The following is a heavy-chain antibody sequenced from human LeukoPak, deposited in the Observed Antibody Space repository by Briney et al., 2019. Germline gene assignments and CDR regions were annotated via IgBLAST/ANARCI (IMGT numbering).Heavy chain of an antibody. CDR3: ARTWSSTSQQFDP. Sequence: GESLKISCKGSGYSFTSYWIGWVRQMPGKGLEWMGIIYPGDSDTRYSPSFQGQVTISADKSISTAYLQWSSLKASATAMYYCARTWSSTSQQFDPWGQGTLVTVSS. V-gene: IGHV5-51*01. D-gene: IGHD2-2*01. CDR2: IYPGDSDT. J-gene: IGHJ5*02. CDR1: GYSFTSYW.